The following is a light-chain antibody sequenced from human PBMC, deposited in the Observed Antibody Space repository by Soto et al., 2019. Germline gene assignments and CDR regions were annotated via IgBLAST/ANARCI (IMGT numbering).Light chain of an antibody. Sequence: QSALTQSPSASASLGASVKLTCTLSSGHSSYAIAWHQQQPEKGPRYLMKLNSDGSHSKGDGIPDRFSVSTSGAERYLTISSLQSEDEAYYYCQTWGTGTVVFGGGTKLTVL. V-gene: IGLV4-69*01. CDR3: QTWGTGTVV. CDR2: LNSDGSH. J-gene: IGLJ2*01. CDR1: SGHSSYA.